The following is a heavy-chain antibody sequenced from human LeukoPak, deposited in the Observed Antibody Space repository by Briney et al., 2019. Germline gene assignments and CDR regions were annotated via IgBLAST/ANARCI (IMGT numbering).Heavy chain of an antibody. Sequence: SETLSLTCTISGASFSSYYWNWIRQSPGKGLEWLGNIHYRGTTNYNPSLKNRVTLSLDTSKSQFVLKVTSVTAADTAVYYCARDEHGDFQGFDYWGQGTRVTVSS. J-gene: IGHJ4*02. V-gene: IGHV4-59*13. CDR2: IHYRGTT. CDR1: GASFSSYY. D-gene: IGHD4-17*01. CDR3: ARDEHGDFQGFDY.